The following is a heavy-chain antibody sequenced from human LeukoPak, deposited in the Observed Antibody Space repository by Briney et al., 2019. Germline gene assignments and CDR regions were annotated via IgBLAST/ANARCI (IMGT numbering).Heavy chain of an antibody. Sequence: QSGGSLRLSCAASGFTFGSCAMSWVRQAPGKGLEWVSGISGSGASTYYADSVKGRFTISRDNSKNTLYLQMTSLRAEDTAVYYCTKRDFCDSTGFSAFFHVWGQGTLVAASS. CDR1: GFTFGSCA. J-gene: IGHJ1*01. CDR3: TKRDFCDSTGFSAFFHV. D-gene: IGHD3-22*01. V-gene: IGHV3-23*01. CDR2: ISGSGAST.